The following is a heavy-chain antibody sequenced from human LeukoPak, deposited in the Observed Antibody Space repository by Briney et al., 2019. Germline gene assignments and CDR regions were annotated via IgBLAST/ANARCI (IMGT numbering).Heavy chain of an antibody. CDR3: ARDNYLKGGWRYYFGY. Sequence: ASVKVSCKASGGTFSSYAISWVRQAPGQGLEWMGGIIPIFGTANYAQKFQGRVTITADESTSTAYMELSSLRSEDTAVYYCARDNYLKGGWRYYFGYWGQGTLVTVSS. CDR1: GGTFSSYA. J-gene: IGHJ4*02. D-gene: IGHD6-19*01. V-gene: IGHV1-69*01. CDR2: IIPIFGTA.